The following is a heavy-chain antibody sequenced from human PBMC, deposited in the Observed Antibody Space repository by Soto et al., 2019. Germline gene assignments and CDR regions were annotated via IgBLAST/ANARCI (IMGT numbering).Heavy chain of an antibody. V-gene: IGHV4-59*01. J-gene: IGHJ4*02. CDR2: FFYSGST. CDR1: GGSISGYY. D-gene: IGHD5-12*01. CDR3: ARGGYPSIHY. Sequence: QVQLQESGPGLVKPSETLSLTCTVSGGSISGYYWSWIRQPPGKGLEWIGYFFYSGSTNYNPSLKSRVTISVDTSKNQFSLKLNSVTAADTALYYCARGGYPSIHYLGQGTLVTVSS.